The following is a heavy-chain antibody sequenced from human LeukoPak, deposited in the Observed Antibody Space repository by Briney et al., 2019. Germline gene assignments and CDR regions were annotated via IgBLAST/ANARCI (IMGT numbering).Heavy chain of an antibody. V-gene: IGHV1-69*13. CDR3: ARGLDNWNDAGEA. Sequence: SVKVSCKASGGTFSSYAISWVRQAPGQGLEWMGGIIPIFGTANYAQKFQGRVTVTADESTSTAYMELSSLRSEDTAVYYCARGLDNWNDAGEAWGQGTLVTVSS. D-gene: IGHD1-1*01. J-gene: IGHJ5*02. CDR1: GGTFSSYA. CDR2: IIPIFGTA.